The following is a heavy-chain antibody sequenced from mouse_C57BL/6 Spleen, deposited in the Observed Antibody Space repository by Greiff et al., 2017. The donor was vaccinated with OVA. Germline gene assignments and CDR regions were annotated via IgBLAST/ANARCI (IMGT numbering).Heavy chain of an antibody. Sequence: LQQSGAELVRPGASVKMSCKASGYTFTSYNMHWVKQTPRQGLEWIGAIYPGNGDTSYNQKFKGKATLTVDKSSSTAYMQLSSLTSEDSAVYFCARDYYGSSYDYAMDYWGQGTSVTVSS. CDR3: ARDYYGSSYDYAMDY. CDR1: GYTFTSYN. D-gene: IGHD1-1*01. J-gene: IGHJ4*01. CDR2: IYPGNGDT. V-gene: IGHV1-12*01.